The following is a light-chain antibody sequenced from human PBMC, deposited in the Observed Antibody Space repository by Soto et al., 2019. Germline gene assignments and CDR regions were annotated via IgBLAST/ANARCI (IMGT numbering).Light chain of an antibody. Sequence: VMTQSPPSVSVTPGEPASISCRSSESLLDTTGYNFLDWYVQKPGHSPQLLIYFGSTRASGVPDRFSGSGTGTDFTLNISRVEAEDVGIYYCMQSQQSRWTFGQGTKVEIK. J-gene: IGKJ1*01. CDR2: FGS. CDR3: MQSQQSRWT. V-gene: IGKV2-28*01. CDR1: ESLLDTTGYNF.